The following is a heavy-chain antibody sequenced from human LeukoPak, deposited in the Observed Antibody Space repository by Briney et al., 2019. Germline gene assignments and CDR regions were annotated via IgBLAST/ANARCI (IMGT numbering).Heavy chain of an antibody. CDR2: ISRNSGSI. J-gene: IGHJ6*02. CDR1: GFTFDDYA. V-gene: IGHV3-9*01. CDR3: AKAKGYHYYYGMDV. Sequence: PGGSLRLSCAASGFTFDDYAMRWVRQAPGKGLEWVSGISRNSGSIGYADSVKGRFTISRDNAKNSLYLQMNSLRTEDTALYYCAKAKGYHYYYGMDVWGQGTTVTVSS.